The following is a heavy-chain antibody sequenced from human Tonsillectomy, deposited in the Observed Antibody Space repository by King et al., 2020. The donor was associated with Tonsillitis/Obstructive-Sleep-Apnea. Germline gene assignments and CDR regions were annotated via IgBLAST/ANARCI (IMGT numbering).Heavy chain of an antibody. V-gene: IGHV3-53*01. CDR1: GFTVSSNY. Sequence: VQLVESGGGLIQPGGSLRLSCAASGFTVSSNYMSWVRQAPGKGLEWVSVIYSGGSTYYADSVNGRFTISRDNSKNTLYLQMNSLGAEDTAVYYCARYPKASRGGYSSSSGAYYYYYYMDVWGKGTTVTVSS. J-gene: IGHJ6*03. D-gene: IGHD6-6*01. CDR3: ARYPKASRGGYSSSSGAYYYYYYMDV. CDR2: IYSGGST.